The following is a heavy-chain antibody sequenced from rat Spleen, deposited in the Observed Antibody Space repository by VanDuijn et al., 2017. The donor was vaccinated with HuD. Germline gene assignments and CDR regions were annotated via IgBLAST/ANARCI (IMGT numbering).Heavy chain of an antibody. CDR1: GYSITSSYR. V-gene: IGHV3-3*01. CDR2: INSAGST. Sequence: EVQLQESGPGLVKPSQSLSLTCSVTGYSITSSYRWNWIRKFPGNKLEWMGYINSAGSTNYNPSLKSQISITRDTSKNQFFLQLSSVTTEDTATYYCARYRDSYGHVGIFDNWGQGVMVTVSS. J-gene: IGHJ2*01. CDR3: ARYRDSYGHVGIFDN. D-gene: IGHD1-12*01.